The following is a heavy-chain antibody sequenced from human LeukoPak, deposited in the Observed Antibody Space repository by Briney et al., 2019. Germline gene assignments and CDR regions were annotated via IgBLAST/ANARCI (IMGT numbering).Heavy chain of an antibody. J-gene: IGHJ4*02. V-gene: IGHV1-2*02. CDR1: GYTFTVYF. Sequence: ASVKASCKASGYTFTVYFMHWVRQAPGQGLEWMGWINPNSGGTNYAQKSQGRVTMTRDTSISTAYMELSRLRSDDTAVYYCARELNYDSSGYYFDYWGQGTLVTVSS. D-gene: IGHD3-22*01. CDR3: ARELNYDSSGYYFDY. CDR2: INPNSGGT.